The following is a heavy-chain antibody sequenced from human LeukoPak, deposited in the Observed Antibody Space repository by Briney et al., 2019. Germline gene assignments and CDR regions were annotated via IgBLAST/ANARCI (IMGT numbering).Heavy chain of an antibody. J-gene: IGHJ3*02. CDR2: ISSSSSTI. CDR1: GFTFSSYS. V-gene: IGHV3-48*01. D-gene: IGHD2-2*01. CDR3: ARDSSDIVEVLAAMSDAFDI. Sequence: GGSLRLSCAASGFTFSSYSMNWFRQAPGKGLEWVSYISSSSSTIYYADSVKGRFTIFRDNAKNSLYLHMNSLRAEDTAVYYCARDSSDIVEVLAAMSDAFDIWGQGTIVTVSS.